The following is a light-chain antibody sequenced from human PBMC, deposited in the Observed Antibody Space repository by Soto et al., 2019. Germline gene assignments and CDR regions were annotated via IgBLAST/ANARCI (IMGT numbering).Light chain of an antibody. J-gene: IGKJ1*01. V-gene: IGKV3-20*01. Sequence: EIVLTQSPGTLSLSPGERAALCCKASQSVNRSYLAWYQQKPGQAPRLLIYGASSGATGIPDRFSGSGSGTDFTLTISRLEPQDFAVYYCQQYGHSPRTFGQGTKVDIK. CDR3: QQYGHSPRT. CDR1: QSVNRSY. CDR2: GAS.